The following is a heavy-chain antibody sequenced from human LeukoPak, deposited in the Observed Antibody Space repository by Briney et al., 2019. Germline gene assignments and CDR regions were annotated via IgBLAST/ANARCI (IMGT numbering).Heavy chain of an antibody. D-gene: IGHD4-17*01. V-gene: IGHV1-2*02. CDR1: GYTFTGYY. J-gene: IGHJ4*02. CDR2: INCNSGGT. Sequence: GASVTASCKASGYTFTGYYIHWVRQAPGQGLEWMGWINCNSGGTSYAQKFQGRVTMTRDTSISTVYMELSTLKSDDTAVYYCVRDQITVTTPFFDYWGQGTLVTVSS. CDR3: VRDQITVTTPFFDY.